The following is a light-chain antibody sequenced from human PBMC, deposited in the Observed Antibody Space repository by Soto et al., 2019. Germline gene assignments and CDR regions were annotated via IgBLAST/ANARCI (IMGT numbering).Light chain of an antibody. J-gene: IGKJ4*01. Sequence: DIQMTQSPSSLSASVGDRVTITCPASQSISSYLNWYQQKPGKAPKLLIYAASSLQSGVPSRFSGSGSGTDFTLTISSLQPEDFATYYCQQSYSTPPTFGGGTKVEIK. CDR1: QSISSY. CDR3: QQSYSTPPT. V-gene: IGKV1-39*01. CDR2: AAS.